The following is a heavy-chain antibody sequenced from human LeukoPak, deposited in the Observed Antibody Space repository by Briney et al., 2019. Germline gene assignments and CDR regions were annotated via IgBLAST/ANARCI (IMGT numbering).Heavy chain of an antibody. CDR1: GFTFSIFW. CDR2: LDSSGAYI. J-gene: IGHJ4*02. V-gene: IGHV3-21*06. CDR3: LRGDRRDY. Sequence: GGSLRLSCAASGFTFSIFWMSWVRQAPGKGLEWLSSLDSSGAYIFYADSVKGRFIISRDNAKNSLYLQMNSLRVEDTAVYYCLRGDRRDYWGQGTLVTVSS.